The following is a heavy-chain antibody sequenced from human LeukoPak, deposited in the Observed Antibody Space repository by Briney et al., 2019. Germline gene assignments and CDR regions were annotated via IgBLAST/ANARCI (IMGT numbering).Heavy chain of an antibody. V-gene: IGHV2-5*02. Sequence: SGPTLVNPTQTLTLTCTFSGFSLSTSGVGVGWIRQPPGTALEWLALTYWDDDKRYSPSLRTRLTITKDTSKNQVVLTMTNMDPVDTATYYCAHYTFTWSTAYWGQGTLVTVSS. CDR1: GFSLSTSGVG. CDR3: AHYTFTWSTAY. J-gene: IGHJ4*02. D-gene: IGHD3-16*01. CDR2: TYWDDDK.